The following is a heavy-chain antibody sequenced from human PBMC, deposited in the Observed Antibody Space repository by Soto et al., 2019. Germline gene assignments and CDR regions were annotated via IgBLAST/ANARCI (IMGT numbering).Heavy chain of an antibody. D-gene: IGHD2-2*01. CDR3: AKDWSRRIGYCSSTSCQGWFDP. J-gene: IGHJ5*02. CDR1: GFTFSSYA. V-gene: IGHV3-23*01. Sequence: EVQLLESGGGLVQPGGSLRLSCAASGFTFSSYAMSWVRQAPGKGLEWVSAISGSGGSTYYADSVKGRFTISRDNAKNTLYLQMSSLRAEDTAVYYCAKDWSRRIGYCSSTSCQGWFDPWGQGTLVTVSS. CDR2: ISGSGGST.